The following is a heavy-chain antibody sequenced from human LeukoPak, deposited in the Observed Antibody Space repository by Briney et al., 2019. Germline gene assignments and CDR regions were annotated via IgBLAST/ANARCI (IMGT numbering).Heavy chain of an antibody. V-gene: IGHV3-21*01. CDR2: ISSSSSYI. J-gene: IGHJ4*02. D-gene: IGHD2-15*01. CDR3: ARDATLIPGTVYFDY. CDR1: GFTFSSYT. Sequence: GGSLRLSCAASGFTFSSYTMSWVRQAPGKGLEWVSSISSSSSYISYADSMRGRFTISRDNAKNSLYLQMNSLRGEDTAIYYCARDATLIPGTVYFDYWGQGTLVTVSS.